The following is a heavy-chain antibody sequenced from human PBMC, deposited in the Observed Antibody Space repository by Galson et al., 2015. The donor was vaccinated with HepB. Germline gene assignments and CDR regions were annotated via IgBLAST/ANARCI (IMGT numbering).Heavy chain of an antibody. J-gene: IGHJ6*02. V-gene: IGHV1-69*04. CDR3: ALYHCSSTSCFYYYGMDV. Sequence: SVKVSCKASGGTFSSYAISWVRQAPGQGLEWMGRIIPILGIANYARKFQGRVTITADKSTSTAYMELSSLRSEDTAVYYCALYHCSSTSCFYYYGMDVWGQGTPVTVSS. D-gene: IGHD2-2*01. CDR2: IIPILGIA. CDR1: GGTFSSYA.